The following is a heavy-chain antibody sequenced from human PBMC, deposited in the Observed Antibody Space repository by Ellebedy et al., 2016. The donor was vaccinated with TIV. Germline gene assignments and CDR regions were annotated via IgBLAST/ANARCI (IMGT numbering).Heavy chain of an antibody. V-gene: IGHV4-61*08. Sequence: SETLSLXXTVSGGSISSGGFYWSWLRQHPGQGLEWIGYIYSSENTYCNPSLRSRVTISVDTPTNRFSLKLNAVSAADTAVYFCARATEGYGRRGEGSYSYYMDVWGKGTTVTVS. CDR1: GGSISSGGFY. D-gene: IGHD2-15*01. J-gene: IGHJ6*03. CDR3: ARATEGYGRRGEGSYSYYMDV. CDR2: IYSSENT.